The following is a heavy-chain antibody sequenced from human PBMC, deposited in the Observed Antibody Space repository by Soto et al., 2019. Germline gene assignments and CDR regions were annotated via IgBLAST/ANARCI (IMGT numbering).Heavy chain of an antibody. CDR3: ASFGYNWNDGLYYYGMDV. D-gene: IGHD1-1*01. V-gene: IGHV1-3*01. CDR2: INAGNGNT. J-gene: IGHJ6*02. CDR1: GYTFTSYA. Sequence: ASVKVSYKASGYTFTSYAMHWVRQAPGQRLEWMGWINAGNGNTKYSQKFQGRVTITRDTSASTAYMELSSLRSEDTAVYYCASFGYNWNDGLYYYGMDVWGQGTTVTVS.